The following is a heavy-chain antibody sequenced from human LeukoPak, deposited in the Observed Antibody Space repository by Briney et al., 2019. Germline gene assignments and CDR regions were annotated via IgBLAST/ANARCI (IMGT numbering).Heavy chain of an antibody. Sequence: GGSLRLSCAASGFTVSSNYMSWVRQAPGKGLEWVSVIYCGGSTYYADSVKGRFTISRDNSKNTLYLQMNSLRAEDTAVYYCARDRGDSGSLGTDYWGQGTLVTVSS. V-gene: IGHV3-53*01. J-gene: IGHJ4*02. CDR2: IYCGGST. D-gene: IGHD1-26*01. CDR1: GFTVSSNY. CDR3: ARDRGDSGSLGTDY.